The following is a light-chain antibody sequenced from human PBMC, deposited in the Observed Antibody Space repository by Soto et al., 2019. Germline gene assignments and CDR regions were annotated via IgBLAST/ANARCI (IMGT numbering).Light chain of an antibody. Sequence: QLVLTQPPSASASLGASVTLTCTLSSGYSNYKVDWYQQRPGKGPRFVMRVGTGGIVGSKGDGIPDRFSVLGSGLNRYLTIKNILEEDESDYHCGADHGSGSNFVQVFGGGTKLTVL. CDR2: VGTGGIVG. J-gene: IGLJ2*01. V-gene: IGLV9-49*01. CDR3: GADHGSGSNFVQV. CDR1: SGYSNYK.